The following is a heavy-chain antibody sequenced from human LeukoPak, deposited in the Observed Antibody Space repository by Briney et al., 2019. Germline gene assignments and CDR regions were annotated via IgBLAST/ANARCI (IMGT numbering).Heavy chain of an antibody. J-gene: IGHJ4*02. CDR2: IYYSGST. CDR1: GGSISSYY. D-gene: IGHD3-22*01. V-gene: IGHV4-39*01. CDR3: ARLSSKWLLLGYFDY. Sequence: SETLSLTCTVSGGSISSYYWGWIRQPPGKGLQWIGSIYYSGSTYYNPSLKIRVTISVYTSKNQFYLKLNSVTAADTAVYYCARLSSKWLLLGYFDYWGQGTLVTVSS.